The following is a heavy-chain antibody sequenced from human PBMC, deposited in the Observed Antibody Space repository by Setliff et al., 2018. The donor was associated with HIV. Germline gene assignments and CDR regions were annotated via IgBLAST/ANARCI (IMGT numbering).Heavy chain of an antibody. Sequence: GGSLRLSCVASGFTFSSYCMDWFRQAPGKGLEWVSSISYGSTYIYQSDSVRGRFTISRDDAKKSLYLQMNSLRAEDTAVYYCARAGAPVAGRFYYDSWGQGTLVTVSS. CDR1: GFTFSSYC. D-gene: IGHD2-15*01. J-gene: IGHJ4*02. CDR2: ISYGSTYI. V-gene: IGHV3-21*04. CDR3: ARAGAPVAGRFYYDS.